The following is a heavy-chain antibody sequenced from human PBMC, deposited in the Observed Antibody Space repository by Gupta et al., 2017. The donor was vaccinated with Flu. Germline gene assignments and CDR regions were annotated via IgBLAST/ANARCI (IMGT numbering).Heavy chain of an antibody. V-gene: IGHV1-18*01. CDR2: ISAYNGNT. J-gene: IGHJ6*03. CDR3: AKAGIVVEPAAKTDYQCYMDV. CDR1: GYTFSSYD. Sequence: QVQLVQSGAEVKKPGASVKVSCKASGYTFSSYDISWVRQAPGQGLEWMGWISAYNGNTNYAQKLQGRVTMTTDTSTRTAYMELRSLRSDDTAVYYCAKAGIVVEPAAKTDYQCYMDVWGQGTTVTVSS. D-gene: IGHD2-2*01.